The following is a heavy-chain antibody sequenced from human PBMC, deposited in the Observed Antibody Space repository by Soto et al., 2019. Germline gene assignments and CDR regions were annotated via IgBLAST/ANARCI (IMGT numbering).Heavy chain of an antibody. CDR2: VSGSGGTT. V-gene: IGHV3-23*01. CDR3: AKGLIRSYSIPNPDYGLDV. D-gene: IGHD3-10*01. J-gene: IGHJ6*02. Sequence: ESGGGLVQPGGSLRLSCAASGFTFPNYAMSWVRQAPGKGLEWVAAVSGSGGTTYYADSVRGRFTISRDNSKNTLYVQMNSLRAGDTAIYYCAKGLIRSYSIPNPDYGLDVWGQGTTVTVSS. CDR1: GFTFPNYA.